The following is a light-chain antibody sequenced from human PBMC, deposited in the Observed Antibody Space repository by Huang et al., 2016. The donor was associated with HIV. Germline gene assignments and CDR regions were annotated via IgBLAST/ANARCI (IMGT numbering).Light chain of an antibody. CDR1: QDINRW. CDR3: QQYYISPWT. J-gene: IGKJ1*01. V-gene: IGKV1-NL1*01. CDR2: GAS. Sequence: DIQMTQSPSSVSASVGDRISFTCRASQDINRWLAWYQQKPGKAPKLLLYGASNLEGGVPSRFSGSGSGTDYTLTIRSLQPEDFATYYCQQYYISPWTFGQGTRVEIK.